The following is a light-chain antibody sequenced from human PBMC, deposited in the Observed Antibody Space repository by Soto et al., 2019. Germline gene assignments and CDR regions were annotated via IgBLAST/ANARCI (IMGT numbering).Light chain of an antibody. Sequence: QSVLTQPPSASGTPGQRVTISCSGSSSNIGRNPVYWYQQVPGTAPKLLFYTNDQRPSGVPDRFSGSKSGTSASLAISGLRSEDEADYDCAAWDDSLSGPVFGGGTKLTVL. CDR1: SSNIGRNP. V-gene: IGLV1-47*02. J-gene: IGLJ3*02. CDR3: AAWDDSLSGPV. CDR2: TND.